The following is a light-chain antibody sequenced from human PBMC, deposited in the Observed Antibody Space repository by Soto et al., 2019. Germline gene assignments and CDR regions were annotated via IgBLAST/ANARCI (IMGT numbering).Light chain of an antibody. J-gene: IGKJ4*01. CDR1: QSVSSN. Sequence: EIVMTQSPATLSVSPGERATLSCRASQSVSSNLALYQQKPGQAPRLLIYGASTRATGITARFSGSGSGTEFTLTISSLQSEDFAVYYCQQYNNWPLTFGGGTKVEIK. CDR2: GAS. CDR3: QQYNNWPLT. V-gene: IGKV3-15*01.